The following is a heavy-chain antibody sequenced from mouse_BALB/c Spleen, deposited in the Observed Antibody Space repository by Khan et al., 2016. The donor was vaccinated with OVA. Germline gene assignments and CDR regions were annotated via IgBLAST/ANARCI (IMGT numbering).Heavy chain of an antibody. CDR1: GFSLNNCS. CDR2: IWSAGST. Sequence: QVQLKQSGPGLVQPSQSLSITCTVSGFSLNNCSVHWVRQSPGKGLEWLGVIWSAGSTDYNAAFISRLTISKDNSRSYVFFKMNSHQTNDTAIYYWARRGYDYGRGALFAYWGQGTLVTVSA. D-gene: IGHD2-4*01. J-gene: IGHJ3*01. V-gene: IGHV2-2*02. CDR3: ARRGYDYGRGALFAY.